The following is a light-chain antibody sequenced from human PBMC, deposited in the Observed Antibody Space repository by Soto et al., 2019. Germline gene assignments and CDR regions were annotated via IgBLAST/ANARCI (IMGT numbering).Light chain of an antibody. Sequence: IQLTQSPSSLSASVGDRVTITCRTTQNIRNYLNWYQQKPGKAPKLLIYAASGLQSGVPSRFSASGSGTDFTLTINSLQPEDFATYYCQQAYSFPITFGQGTRLEIK. CDR3: QQAYSFPIT. CDR2: AAS. V-gene: IGKV1-39*01. CDR1: QNIRNY. J-gene: IGKJ5*01.